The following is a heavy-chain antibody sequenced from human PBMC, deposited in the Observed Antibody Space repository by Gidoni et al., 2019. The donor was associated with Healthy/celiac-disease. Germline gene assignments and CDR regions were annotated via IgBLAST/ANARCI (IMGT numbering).Heavy chain of an antibody. CDR2: ISSSSSYI. CDR3: ARVGEDFWSGYSANYYYYYYMDV. CDR1: GFSFSSYS. Sequence: EVQLVESGGGLVKPGGSLRLSCAASGFSFSSYSMNWVRQAPGKGLEWVSSISSSSSYIYYADSVKGRFTISRDNAKNSLYLQMNSLRAEDTAVYYCARVGEDFWSGYSANYYYYYYMDVWGKGTTVTVSS. D-gene: IGHD3-3*01. V-gene: IGHV3-21*04. J-gene: IGHJ6*03.